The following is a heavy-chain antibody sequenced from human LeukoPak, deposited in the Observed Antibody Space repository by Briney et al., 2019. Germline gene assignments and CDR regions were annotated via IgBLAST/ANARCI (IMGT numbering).Heavy chain of an antibody. J-gene: IGHJ4*02. CDR3: AKDSDGGDAYYFDY. D-gene: IGHD2-21*02. V-gene: IGHV3-9*01. Sequence: PGRSLRLSCAASGFTFDDYAMHWVRQAPGKGLEWVSGISWNSGSIGYADSVKGRFTTSRDNAKNSLYLQMNSLRAEDTALYYCAKDSDGGDAYYFDYWGQGTLVTVSS. CDR2: ISWNSGSI. CDR1: GFTFDDYA.